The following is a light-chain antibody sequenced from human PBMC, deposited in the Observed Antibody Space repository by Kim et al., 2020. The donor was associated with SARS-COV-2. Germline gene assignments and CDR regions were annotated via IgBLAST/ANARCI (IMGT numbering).Light chain of an antibody. J-gene: IGLJ1*01. CDR1: ILRSHF. V-gene: IGLV3-19*01. CDR2: SRN. CDR3: NSRDDSGYHV. Sequence: SSELTQDSAVSVALGQTVRITCQGDILRSHFACWYQQRPGQAPVLVIYSRNSRPSGIPDRFSGSSSGDSASLTITGVQAEDEADYYCNSRDDSGYHVFGAGTKVTVL.